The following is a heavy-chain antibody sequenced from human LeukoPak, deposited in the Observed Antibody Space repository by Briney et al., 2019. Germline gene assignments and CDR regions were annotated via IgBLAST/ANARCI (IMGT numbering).Heavy chain of an antibody. D-gene: IGHD1-1*01. J-gene: IGHJ4*02. CDR1: GGSFSGHY. Sequence: KTSETLSLTCAVYGGSFSGHYWSWIRQPPGKGLEWIGEINHSGSTSYDSSLMGRIIISIDKSKNQFSLKLSSVTAADTAVYYCARASHWNQLHYFDYWGQGTLVTVSS. CDR2: INHSGST. CDR3: ARASHWNQLHYFDY. V-gene: IGHV4-34*01.